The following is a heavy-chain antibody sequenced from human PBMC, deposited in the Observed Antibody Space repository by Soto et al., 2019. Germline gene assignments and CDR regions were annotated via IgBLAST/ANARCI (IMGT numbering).Heavy chain of an antibody. CDR2: IWDDGSNK. D-gene: IGHD6-6*01. CDR3: AREAARFLNAGYYYYYGMDV. J-gene: IGHJ6*02. V-gene: IGHV3-33*01. Sequence: QVQLVESGGGVVQPGRSLRLSCAASGFTFSSYGMHWVRQAPGKGLEWVAVIWDDGSNKYYADSVKGRFTISRDNSKNTLYLQMNSLRAEDAAVYYCAREAARFLNAGYYYYYGMDVWGQGTTVTVSS. CDR1: GFTFSSYG.